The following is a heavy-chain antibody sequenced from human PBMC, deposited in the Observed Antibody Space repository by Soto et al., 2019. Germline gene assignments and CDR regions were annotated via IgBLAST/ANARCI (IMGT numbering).Heavy chain of an antibody. Sequence: QVQLVQSGAEVKKPGSSVKVSCKASGGTFSSYAISWVRQAPGQGLEWMGGIIPIFGTANYAQKFQGTVTITADESTSTAYMELSSLRSEDTAVYYCARSVDYYDSSGTKGPYFDYWGQGTLVTVSS. V-gene: IGHV1-69*01. J-gene: IGHJ4*02. D-gene: IGHD3-22*01. CDR1: GGTFSSYA. CDR2: IIPIFGTA. CDR3: ARSVDYYDSSGTKGPYFDY.